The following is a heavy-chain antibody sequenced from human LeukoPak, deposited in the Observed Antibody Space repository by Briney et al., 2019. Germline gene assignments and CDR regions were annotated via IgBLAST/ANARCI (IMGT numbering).Heavy chain of an antibody. V-gene: IGHV3-23*01. CDR3: AKHPTYGYDFDY. D-gene: IGHD5-18*01. CDR1: GFTFSSYA. J-gene: IGHJ4*02. CDR2: IGSSGGST. Sequence: GGSLRLSCAASGFTFSSYAMSWVRQAPGEGLEWVSAIGSSGGSTYYADSVKGRFTISRDNSKNTLYLQMNSLRAEDTAVYYCAKHPTYGYDFDYWGQGTLVTVSS.